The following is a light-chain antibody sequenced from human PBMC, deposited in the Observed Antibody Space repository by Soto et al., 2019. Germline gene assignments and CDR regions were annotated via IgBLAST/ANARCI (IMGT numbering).Light chain of an antibody. CDR1: QSLLHSNGYNN. CDR2: LGS. Sequence: DLVLTQSPLSLPVTPGEPASISCRSSQSLLHSNGYNNLSWYLQKPGQSPQLLIYLGSNRASGVPDRFSGSESGTDFTLKISRVEAEDVGTYYCMQALQTPPYTFGQGSKLEIK. V-gene: IGKV2-28*01. J-gene: IGKJ2*01. CDR3: MQALQTPPYT.